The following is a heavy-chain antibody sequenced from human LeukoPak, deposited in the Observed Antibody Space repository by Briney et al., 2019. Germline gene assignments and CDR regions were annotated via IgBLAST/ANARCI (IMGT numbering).Heavy chain of an antibody. CDR3: AKCGLDIVATTNYYYYYMDV. Sequence: GGTLRLSCDASGFRFSAYGMSWVRQAPGQGLEWVSGLSANGSVTFYARSVRGRFTISRDNSKNTLHLQMSSLRADDSALYYCAKCGLDIVATTNYYYYYMDVWGKGTTVTISS. V-gene: IGHV3-23*01. D-gene: IGHD5-12*01. CDR1: GFRFSAYG. CDR2: LSANGSVT. J-gene: IGHJ6*03.